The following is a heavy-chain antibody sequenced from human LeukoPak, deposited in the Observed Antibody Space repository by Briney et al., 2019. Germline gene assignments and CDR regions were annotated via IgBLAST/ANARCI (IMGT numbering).Heavy chain of an antibody. Sequence: GESLKISCKGSGYSFTTYWIGWVRQMPGKGLEWMGIVYPGDSDTRYGPSFQGQVTISADKSISTAYLQWSSLKASDTAMYYCARRDRYFDSIFDYWGQGTLVTVSS. J-gene: IGHJ4*02. D-gene: IGHD3-9*01. CDR2: VYPGDSDT. CDR3: ARRDRYFDSIFDY. CDR1: GYSFTTYW. V-gene: IGHV5-51*01.